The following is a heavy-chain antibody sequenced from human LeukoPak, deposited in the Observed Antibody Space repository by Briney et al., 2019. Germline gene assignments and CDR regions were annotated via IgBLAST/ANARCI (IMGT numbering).Heavy chain of an antibody. CDR3: AKSTVMTTVVTPAFDY. V-gene: IGHV3-23*01. CDR1: GFAFNNYA. CDR2: ISYSGANT. Sequence: GGSLRLSCAASGFAFNNYAMSWVRQAPGKGLEWVSAISYSGANTYYADSVKGRFTISRDNYKNTLILQTNSLRAEDTAVYYCAKSTVMTTVVTPAFDYWGQGTLVTVSS. J-gene: IGHJ4*02. D-gene: IGHD4-23*01.